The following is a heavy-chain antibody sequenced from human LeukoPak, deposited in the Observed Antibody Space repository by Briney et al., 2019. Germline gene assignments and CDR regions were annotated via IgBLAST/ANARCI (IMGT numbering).Heavy chain of an antibody. V-gene: IGHV4-39*01. CDR3: ARHCRAVLVVPVARGDYFNY. D-gene: IGHD2-2*01. CDR1: GVSISRSSYH. J-gene: IGHJ4*02. CDR2: LSYSGPT. Sequence: SETLSLTCTVSGVSISRSSYHWGWIRQSPGEGLQWNTSLSYSGPTYYNPSVQSRVTISVDTSKNQFSLKLYSVTAADTAVYYCARHCRAVLVVPVARGDYFNYLGQGTRVTVSS.